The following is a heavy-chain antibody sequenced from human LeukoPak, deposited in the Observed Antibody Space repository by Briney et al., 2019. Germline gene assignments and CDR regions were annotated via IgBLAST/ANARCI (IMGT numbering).Heavy chain of an antibody. Sequence: GESLKISCKGSGYSFTSYWIGWVRQMPGKGLEWMGIIYPGDSDTRYSPSFQGQVTISADKSISTAYLQWSSLKASDTAMYYCARRLVVPAAVGGGHAFDIWGQGTMVTVSS. V-gene: IGHV5-51*01. CDR1: GYSFTSYW. J-gene: IGHJ3*02. CDR2: IYPGDSDT. CDR3: ARRLVVPAAVGGGHAFDI. D-gene: IGHD2-2*01.